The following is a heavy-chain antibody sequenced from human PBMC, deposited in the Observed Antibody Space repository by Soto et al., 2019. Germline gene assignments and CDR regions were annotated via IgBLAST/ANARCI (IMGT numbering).Heavy chain of an antibody. CDR2: IYSSGST. CDR1: GGSISSQY. CDR3: ASLGGEGSGSYYNVD. V-gene: IGHV4-59*08. J-gene: IGHJ4*02. D-gene: IGHD3-10*01. Sequence: PSETLFLTCTVSGGSISSQYWSWTRQPPGKGLEWIGYIYSSGSTYYNPPLKSRVTISVDTSKNQFSLKLSSVTAADTAVYYCASLGGEGSGSYYNVDWGQGTLVTVSS.